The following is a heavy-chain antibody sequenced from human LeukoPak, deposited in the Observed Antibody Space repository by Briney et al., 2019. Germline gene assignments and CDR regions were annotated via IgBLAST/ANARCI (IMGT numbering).Heavy chain of an antibody. Sequence: ASVKVSCKASKYTFTDYYMHWVRQAPGQGLEWMGWINPNSGGTNYAQKFQGRVTMTEDTSADTAYMELSSLRSEDTAVYYCATWSPVTTGDYFDYWGQGTLVTVSS. CDR2: INPNSGGT. J-gene: IGHJ4*02. V-gene: IGHV1-2*02. CDR1: KYTFTDYY. CDR3: ATWSPVTTGDYFDY. D-gene: IGHD4-17*01.